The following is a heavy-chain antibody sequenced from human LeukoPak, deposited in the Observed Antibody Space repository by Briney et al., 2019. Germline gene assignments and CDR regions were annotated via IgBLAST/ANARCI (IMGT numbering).Heavy chain of an antibody. D-gene: IGHD6-6*01. V-gene: IGHV4-39*07. Sequence: SETLSLTCTVSGGSISSSSYYWGWIRQPPGKGLEWIGSIYYSGSTYYNPFLKSRVTISVDTSKNQFSLKLSSVTAADTAVYYCARWLGSSGKFDPWGQGTLVTVSS. CDR1: GGSISSSSYY. CDR3: ARWLGSSGKFDP. CDR2: IYYSGST. J-gene: IGHJ5*02.